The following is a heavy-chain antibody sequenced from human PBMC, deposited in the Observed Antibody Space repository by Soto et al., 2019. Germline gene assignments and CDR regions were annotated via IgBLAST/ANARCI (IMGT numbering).Heavy chain of an antibody. V-gene: IGHV3-23*01. D-gene: IGHD5-18*01. CDR2: ISASGGST. J-gene: IGHJ4*02. CDR1: GFTFSTYA. CDR3: AKVGFPYSYGYLFYY. Sequence: EVQLLESGGGLVQPGGSLRLSCAASGFTFSTYAMTWVRQAPGKGLEWVSAISASGGSTYYADSVEGRFTISRDNSKNTLYLQMNSLRVEDTAVYYCAKVGFPYSYGYLFYYWGQGTLVTVSS.